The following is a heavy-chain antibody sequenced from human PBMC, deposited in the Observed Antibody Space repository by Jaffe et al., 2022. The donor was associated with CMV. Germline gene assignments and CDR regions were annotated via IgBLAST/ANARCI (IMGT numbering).Heavy chain of an antibody. CDR2: ISVYNGNT. D-gene: IGHD6-13*01. CDR3: ARDRSGYSSSCFDC. V-gene: IGHV1-18*01. J-gene: IGHJ4*02. Sequence: QVQLVQSGAEVKKPGASVKVSCKASGYTFTSYGVNWVRQAPGRGLEWVGWISVYNGNTNYAQNLQGRVTMTTDTSTSTAFMELRSLRSDDTAVYYCARDRSGYSSSCFDCWGQGTLVTVSS. CDR1: GYTFTSYG.